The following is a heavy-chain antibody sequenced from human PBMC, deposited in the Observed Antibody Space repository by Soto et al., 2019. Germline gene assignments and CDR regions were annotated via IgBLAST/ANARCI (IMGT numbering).Heavy chain of an antibody. D-gene: IGHD3-3*01. V-gene: IGHV3-23*01. CDR3: AKFESSSSVYYVYGLDV. CDR1: TFAFTSFA. CDR2: ISGSGGNT. J-gene: IGHJ6*02. Sequence: EVQLLESGGGLVQPGGSLRLSCAGSTFAFTSFAMSWVRQAPGKGLEWVADISGSGGNTYYADSVKGRFTISRDNSKYTLYLEMNILRAEDTALYYCAKFESSSSVYYVYGLDVWGRGTTVIVSS.